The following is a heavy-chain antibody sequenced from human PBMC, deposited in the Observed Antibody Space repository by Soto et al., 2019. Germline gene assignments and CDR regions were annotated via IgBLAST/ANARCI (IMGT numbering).Heavy chain of an antibody. CDR2: FGGDENYT. D-gene: IGHD3-3*01. Sequence: CGSHGLPCCPAGVRGKMYGMSWVSPAHGKGLLWLSSFGGDENYTDYADSVRGRFTISRDITKNTIYLQMTSLRAEDTAVYYCGKGNELGVVRSGLEAWGQGTSVNVFS. CDR3: GKGNELGVVRSGLEA. J-gene: IGHJ6*02. CDR1: GVRGKMYG. V-gene: IGHV3-74*01.